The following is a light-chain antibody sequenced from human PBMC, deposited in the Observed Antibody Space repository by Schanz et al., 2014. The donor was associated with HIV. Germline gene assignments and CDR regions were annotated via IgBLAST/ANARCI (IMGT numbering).Light chain of an antibody. CDR3: SSYTSSSTVDVV. V-gene: IGLV2-14*03. J-gene: IGLJ2*01. CDR1: SSDVGAYKY. CDR2: DVS. Sequence: QSALTQPASVSGSPGQSITISCNGTSSDVGAYKYLSWDQHHPGKAPKLMIYDVSNPPSGVSDRFSGSKSGNTASLTISGLQAEDEADYYCSSYTSSSTVDVVFGGGTKLTVL.